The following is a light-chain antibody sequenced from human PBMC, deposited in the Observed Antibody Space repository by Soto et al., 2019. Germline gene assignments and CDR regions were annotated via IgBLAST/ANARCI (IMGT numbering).Light chain of an antibody. CDR2: GAS. CDR1: RSVSTN. CDR3: QQYDGWPRT. J-gene: IGKJ2*01. V-gene: IGKV3-15*01. Sequence: EVVMTQSPATLSVSPGERATLSCRASRSVSTNLAWYQQKPGQAPRVLIYGASTRATAVPARFSGSGSGTEFTLTISSLQPEDFAVYYCQQYDGWPRTFGQGTKL.